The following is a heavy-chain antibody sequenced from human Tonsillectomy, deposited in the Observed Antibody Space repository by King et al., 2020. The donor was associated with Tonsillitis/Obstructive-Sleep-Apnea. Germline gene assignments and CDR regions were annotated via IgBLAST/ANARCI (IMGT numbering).Heavy chain of an antibody. D-gene: IGHD4-17*01. Sequence: VQLVESGGGVVQPGRSLRLSCAASGSTFSSYGMHWVRQAPGKGLEWVAVISYDGSDKYYADSVKGRFTISRDNSRNTLYLQMNSLTSEDTAVFYCARDRAGYGDLNTLDIWGQGAMVTVSS. CDR3: ARDRAGYGDLNTLDI. V-gene: IGHV3-30*01. CDR1: GSTFSSYG. J-gene: IGHJ3*02. CDR2: ISYDGSDK.